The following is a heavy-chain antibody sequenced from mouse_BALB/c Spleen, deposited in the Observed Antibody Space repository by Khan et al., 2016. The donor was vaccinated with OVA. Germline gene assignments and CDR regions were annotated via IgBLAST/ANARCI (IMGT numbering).Heavy chain of an antibody. CDR1: GYTFTSYT. CDR3: LRDGAYHRNDGWFAY. D-gene: IGHD2-14*01. Sequence: VQLQPSGAELARPGASVKMSCKASGYTFTSYTIHWIKKRPGQGLEWIGYINPSNGYTNYNQKFKDKATLTTDKSSTTAYLQLSSLTSDDTAVYNCLRDGAYHRNDGWFAYWGQGTLVTGSA. CDR2: INPSNGYT. J-gene: IGHJ3*01. V-gene: IGHV1-4*01.